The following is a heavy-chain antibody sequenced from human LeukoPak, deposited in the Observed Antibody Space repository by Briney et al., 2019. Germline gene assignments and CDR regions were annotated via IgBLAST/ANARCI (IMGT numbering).Heavy chain of an antibody. V-gene: IGHV1-8*01. Sequence: ASVKVSCKASGYTFTSYDINWVRQATGQGLEWMGWMNPNSGNTGYAQKFQGRVTMTRNTSISTAYMELSSLRSEDTAVYYCARAKKIRYCSSPSCSSHDAFDIWGQGTMVTVSS. D-gene: IGHD2-2*01. CDR3: ARAKKIRYCSSPSCSSHDAFDI. J-gene: IGHJ3*02. CDR1: GYTFTSYD. CDR2: MNPNSGNT.